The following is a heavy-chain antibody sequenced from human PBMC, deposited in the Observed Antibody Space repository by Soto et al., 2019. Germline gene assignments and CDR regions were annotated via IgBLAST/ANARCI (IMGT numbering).Heavy chain of an antibody. CDR1: GFTFSSYS. CDR2: ISSSSSTI. Sequence: PGGSLRLSCAASGFTFSSYSMNWVRQAPGKGLEWVSYISSSSSTIYYADSVKGRFTISRDNAKNSLYLQMNSLRAEDTAVYYCARGRPRVRGVIPLNYCMDVWGKGTTVTVSS. D-gene: IGHD3-10*01. J-gene: IGHJ6*03. V-gene: IGHV3-48*01. CDR3: ARGRPRVRGVIPLNYCMDV.